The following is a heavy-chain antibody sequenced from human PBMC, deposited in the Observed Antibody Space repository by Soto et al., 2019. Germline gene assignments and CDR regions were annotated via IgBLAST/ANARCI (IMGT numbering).Heavy chain of an antibody. Sequence: EVQLVESGGGLVQPGGSLKLSCAASGFTFSGSAMHWVRQASGKGLEWVGRIRSKANSYATVYDASVKGRFTISRDYSKNTAYLQMNSLKTEDTAVYYCTRHALQFCGGDCYLLPYFDLWGRGTLVTVSS. CDR3: TRHALQFCGGDCYLLPYFDL. D-gene: IGHD2-21*02. CDR1: GFTFSGSA. CDR2: IRSKANSYAT. V-gene: IGHV3-73*02. J-gene: IGHJ2*01.